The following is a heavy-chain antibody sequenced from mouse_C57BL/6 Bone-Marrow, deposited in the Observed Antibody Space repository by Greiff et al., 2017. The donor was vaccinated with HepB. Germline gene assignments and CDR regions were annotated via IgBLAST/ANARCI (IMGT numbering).Heavy chain of an antibody. V-gene: IGHV1-64*01. CDR1: GYTFTSYW. CDR3: AREGYSNYESYFDY. Sequence: QVQLQQPGAELVKPGASVKLSCKASGYTFTSYWMHWVKQRPGQGLEGIGMIHPNSGSTNYNEKFKSKATLTVDKSSSTAYMQLSSLTSEDSAVYYCAREGYSNYESYFDYWGQGTTLTVSS. D-gene: IGHD2-5*01. J-gene: IGHJ2*01. CDR2: IHPNSGST.